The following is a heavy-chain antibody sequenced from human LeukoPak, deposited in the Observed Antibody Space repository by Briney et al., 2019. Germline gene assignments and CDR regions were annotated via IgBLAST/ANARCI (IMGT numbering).Heavy chain of an antibody. J-gene: IGHJ6*02. CDR2: INHSGST. Sequence: SETLSLTCAVYGGSFSGYYWSWIRQSPGKGLEWIGEINHSGSTNYNPSLKSRVTISVDTSKNQFSLKLSSVTAADTAVYYCARGTTYSSGWYGYYYYGMDVWGQGTTVTVSS. CDR3: ARGTTYSSGWYGYYYYGMDV. D-gene: IGHD6-19*01. CDR1: GGSFSGYY. V-gene: IGHV4-34*01.